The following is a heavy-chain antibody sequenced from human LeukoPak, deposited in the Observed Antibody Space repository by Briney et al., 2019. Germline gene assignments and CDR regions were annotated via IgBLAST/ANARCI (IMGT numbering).Heavy chain of an antibody. D-gene: IGHD2-2*02. J-gene: IGHJ4*02. CDR2: IFTVGTP. CDR3: AREVRCSTTRCYSLFDY. V-gene: IGHV4-4*07. Sequence: SETLSLTCTVSGGSISSYYWSWIRQPAGKGLEWFGLIFTVGTPTHNPSLKSRVTMSVDMSKNQFSLRLSSVSATDTDVYYCAREVRCSTTRCYSLFDYWGQGTLVTVSS. CDR1: GGSISSYY.